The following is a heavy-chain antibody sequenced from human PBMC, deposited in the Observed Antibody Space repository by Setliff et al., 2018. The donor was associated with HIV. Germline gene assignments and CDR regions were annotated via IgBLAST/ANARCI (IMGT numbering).Heavy chain of an antibody. V-gene: IGHV4-39*07. D-gene: IGHD2-2*01. Sequence: SETLSLTCTVSGGSIRSSSYYWAWPRQPPGKGLEWIGSIYYSGSTNYNPSLRSRVTISVDTSKNQFSLKLSSVTAADTAVYYCATRYCSSTSCYAYDAFDIWGQGTMVTVSS. J-gene: IGHJ3*02. CDR3: ATRYCSSTSCYAYDAFDI. CDR2: IYYSGST. CDR1: GGSIRSSSYY.